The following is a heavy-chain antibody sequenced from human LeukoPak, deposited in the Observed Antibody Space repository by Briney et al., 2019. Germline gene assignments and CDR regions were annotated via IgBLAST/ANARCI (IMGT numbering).Heavy chain of an antibody. CDR2: IYYTGST. J-gene: IGHJ5*02. CDR1: GGSISTYY. CDR3: ARGSVRGEFDP. D-gene: IGHD3-10*01. V-gene: IGHV4-59*01. Sequence: SETLSLTCTLSGGSISTYYWSWVRQPPGKGLEWIGYIYYTGSTDYNPSLKSRVTMSVDTSKNQFSLKLSSVTAADTAVYSCARGSVRGEFDPWGQGTLVTVSS.